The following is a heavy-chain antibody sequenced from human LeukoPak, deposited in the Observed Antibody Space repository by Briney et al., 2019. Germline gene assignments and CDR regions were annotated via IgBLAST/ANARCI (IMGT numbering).Heavy chain of an antibody. Sequence: SETLSLTCTVSGGSISSYYWSWIRQPAGKGLEWIGRIYASGSTNYNPSLKSRVTMSVDTSKNQFSLKLSSVTAADTAVYYCARGGLDPSYFDYWGQGTLVTVSS. CDR2: IYASGST. J-gene: IGHJ4*02. CDR1: GGSISSYY. V-gene: IGHV4-4*07. D-gene: IGHD6-19*01. CDR3: ARGGLDPSYFDY.